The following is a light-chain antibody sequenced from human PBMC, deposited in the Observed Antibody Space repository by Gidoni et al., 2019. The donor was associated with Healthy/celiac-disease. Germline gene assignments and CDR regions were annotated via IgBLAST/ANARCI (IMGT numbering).Light chain of an antibody. CDR2: KAS. J-gene: IGKJ1*01. V-gene: IGKV1-5*03. CDR1: QSISSW. Sequence: DIQMTQSPSTLSASVGDRVTITCRASQSISSWLAWYQQKPGKAPKLLIYKASSLERGVPSRFSGSGSVTEFTLTISSLQPDDFATYYCQQYNSWWTFGQGTKVEIK. CDR3: QQYNSWWT.